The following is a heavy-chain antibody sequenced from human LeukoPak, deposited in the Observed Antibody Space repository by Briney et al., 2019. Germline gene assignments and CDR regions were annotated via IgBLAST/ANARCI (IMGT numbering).Heavy chain of an antibody. Sequence: SGTLSLTCAVYGGSFSGYYWSWIRQPPGKGLEWIGEINHSGSTNYNPSLKSRVTISVDTSKNQFSLKLSSVTAADTAVYYCARGGVGLHSDYWGQGTLVTVSS. J-gene: IGHJ4*02. CDR2: INHSGST. CDR3: ARGGVGLHSDY. V-gene: IGHV4-34*01. CDR1: GGSFSGYY. D-gene: IGHD2-15*01.